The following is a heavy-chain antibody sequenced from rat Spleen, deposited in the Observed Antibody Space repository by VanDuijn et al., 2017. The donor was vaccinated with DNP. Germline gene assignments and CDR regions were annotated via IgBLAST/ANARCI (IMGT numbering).Heavy chain of an antibody. D-gene: IGHD1-11*01. J-gene: IGHJ2*01. CDR3: AKGPSYGGWSDYFDY. V-gene: IGHV4-2*01. CDR1: GFNFNDYW. Sequence: EVKLVESGGGLVQPGRSLKLSCAASGFNFNDYWMGWVRQAPGKGLEWIGQINKDSSTINYNPSLKEKITISRDNVQNTLYLQMSKVGSEDTAIYYCAKGPSYGGWSDYFDYWGQGVMVTVSS. CDR2: INKDSSTI.